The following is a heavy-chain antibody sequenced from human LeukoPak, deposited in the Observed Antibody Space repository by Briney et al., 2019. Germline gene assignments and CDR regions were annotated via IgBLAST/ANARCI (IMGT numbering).Heavy chain of an antibody. J-gene: IGHJ6*02. D-gene: IGHD4-11*01. CDR1: GFTVSSNY. CDR2: IYSGGST. CDR3: ARRNLQKKPYYYYGMDV. Sequence: GGSLRLSCAASGFTVSSNYMSWVRQAQGKGLEWVSVIYSGGSTYYADSVKGRFTISRDNSKNTLYLQMNSLRAEDTAVYYCARRNLQKKPYYYYGMDVWGQGTTVTVSS. V-gene: IGHV3-53*01.